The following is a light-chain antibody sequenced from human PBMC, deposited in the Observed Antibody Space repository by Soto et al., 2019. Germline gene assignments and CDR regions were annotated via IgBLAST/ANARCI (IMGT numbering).Light chain of an antibody. CDR2: EVS. J-gene: IGKJ5*01. V-gene: IGKV1-9*01. Sequence: QLTQFPSSLSASVGDRVTITCRASQGVSSHLAWHQQKPGKAPKLLIYEVSTLQSGVPSRFSGSGSGTDFTPTISSLQPEDFATYYCQHLNSYPITFGQGARLEI. CDR3: QHLNSYPIT. CDR1: QGVSSH.